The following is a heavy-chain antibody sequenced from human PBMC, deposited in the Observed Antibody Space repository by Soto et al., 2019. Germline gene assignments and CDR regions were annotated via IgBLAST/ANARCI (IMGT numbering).Heavy chain of an antibody. D-gene: IGHD2-2*01. CDR2: IDASGPVI. V-gene: IGHV3-48*03. J-gene: IGHJ6*02. CDR3: ARDLTGYAMDV. Sequence: EAQLVESGGGLVQPGGSLRLSCVASAFTLGSYHMDRVRQAPGKGLEWLSYIDASGPVIYYADSVRGRFTVSRDNAKNSLFLQMTSLRAEDTAVYYCARDLTGYAMDVWGQGTTVTVSS. CDR1: AFTLGSYH.